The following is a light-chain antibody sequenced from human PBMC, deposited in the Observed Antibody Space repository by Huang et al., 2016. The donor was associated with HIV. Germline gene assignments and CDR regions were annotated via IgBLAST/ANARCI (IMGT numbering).Light chain of an antibody. CDR3: QQRGKRALT. CDR1: QSVSNS. Sequence: DIVLTQSPATLSLSPGERATLSCRASQSVSNSLAWYQQNPDQAPRLLIYDTSNRASGVPARFSGSGSGTDFTLTISSLEPEDFAVYYCQQRGKRALTFGGGTKVEIK. V-gene: IGKV3-11*01. J-gene: IGKJ4*01. CDR2: DTS.